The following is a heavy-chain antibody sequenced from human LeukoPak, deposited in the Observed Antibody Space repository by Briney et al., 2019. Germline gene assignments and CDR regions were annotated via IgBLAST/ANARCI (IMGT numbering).Heavy chain of an antibody. V-gene: IGHV4-59*01. J-gene: IGHJ5*02. CDR1: GGPISSYY. CDR3: AREARYNWFDP. Sequence: SETLSLTCTVSGGPISSYYWSWIRQPPGKGLEWIGYIYYSGSTNYNPSLKSRVTISVDTSKNQFSLKLGSVTAADTAVYYCAREARYNWFDPWGQGTLVTVSS. CDR2: IYYSGST. D-gene: IGHD6-6*01.